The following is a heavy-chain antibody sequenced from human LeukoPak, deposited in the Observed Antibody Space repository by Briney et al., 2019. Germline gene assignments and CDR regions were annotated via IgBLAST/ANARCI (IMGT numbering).Heavy chain of an antibody. CDR2: IYHSGTT. V-gene: IGHV4-38-2*01. Sequence: PSETLSLTCAVSGYSISSAYYWGWIRQPPGKGLEWIGSIYHSGTTYYNPSLKSRVTILLDTSKNQFSLKLSSVTAADKAVYYCAGTLGEVPAASVDWFDPWGQGTLVTVSS. CDR1: GYSISSAYY. D-gene: IGHD2-2*01. CDR3: AGTLGEVPAASVDWFDP. J-gene: IGHJ5*02.